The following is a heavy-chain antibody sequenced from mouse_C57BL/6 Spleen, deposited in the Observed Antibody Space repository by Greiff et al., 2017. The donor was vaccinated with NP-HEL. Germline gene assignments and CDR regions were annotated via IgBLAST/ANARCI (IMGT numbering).Heavy chain of an antibody. Sequence: EVKLMESGGDLVKPGGSLKLSCAASGFTFSSYGMSWVRQTPDKRLEWVATISSGGSYTYYPDSVKGRFTISRDNAKNTLYLQMSSLKSEDTAMYYCARPIYYGNYVRVYFDYWGQGTTLTVSS. J-gene: IGHJ2*01. CDR1: GFTFSSYG. CDR2: ISSGGSYT. D-gene: IGHD2-1*01. V-gene: IGHV5-6*01. CDR3: ARPIYYGNYVRVYFDY.